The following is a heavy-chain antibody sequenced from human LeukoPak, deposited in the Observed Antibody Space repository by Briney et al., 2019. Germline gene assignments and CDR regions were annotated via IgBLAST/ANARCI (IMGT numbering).Heavy chain of an antibody. CDR2: INTNTGNP. Sequence: ASVKVSCKASGYTFTSYAMNWVRQAPGQGLEWMGWINTNTGNPTYAQGFTGRFVFSLDTPVSTAYLQISSLKAEDTAVYYCAETAVPPALDAFDIWGQGTMVTVSS. CDR1: GYTFTSYA. V-gene: IGHV7-4-1*02. D-gene: IGHD4-11*01. J-gene: IGHJ3*02. CDR3: AETAVPPALDAFDI.